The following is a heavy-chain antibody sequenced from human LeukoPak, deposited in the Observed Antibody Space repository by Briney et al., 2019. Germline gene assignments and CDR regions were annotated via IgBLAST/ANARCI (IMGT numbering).Heavy chain of an antibody. V-gene: IGHV4-59*08. CDR3: ARGLRFSLYGLDV. Sequence: SETLSLTCTVSGGSISVFYWSWIRQPPDQGLEWIGYIYYSGTAIYNPSLRNQVTFSLDTSKNQFSLKLNSVTAADTAVYYCARGLRFSLYGLDVWGQGTTVTVSS. D-gene: IGHD3-3*01. J-gene: IGHJ6*02. CDR2: IYYSGTA. CDR1: GGSISVFY.